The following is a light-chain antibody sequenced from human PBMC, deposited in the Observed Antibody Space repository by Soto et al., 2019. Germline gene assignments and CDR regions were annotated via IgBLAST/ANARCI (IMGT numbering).Light chain of an antibody. J-gene: IGKJ1*01. Sequence: DIQMTQSPSTLSASVGDRVTITCWASQSISSWLAWYQQKPGKAPKLLIYKASSLESGVPSRFSGSGSGTEFTLTISTLQPVDFATYYCQHYNSYPWTFGQGTKVEIK. V-gene: IGKV1-5*03. CDR3: QHYNSYPWT. CDR1: QSISSW. CDR2: KAS.